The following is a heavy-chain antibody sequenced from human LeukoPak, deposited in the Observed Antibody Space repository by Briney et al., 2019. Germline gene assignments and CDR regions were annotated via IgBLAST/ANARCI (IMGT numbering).Heavy chain of an antibody. CDR3: AKRLYPEKLPGSFFEQ. CDR2: VSGGGVT. J-gene: IGHJ4*02. V-gene: IGHV3-23*01. CDR1: GVTSYKYG. D-gene: IGHD3-10*01. Sequence: PVGSLRLSSVASGVTSYKYGMNWVRQVSGKGGGWGSAVSGGGVTHYADSVKGRFTVSRDNSRNTLYLQMNSLRLEDTALYYCAKRLYPEKLPGSFFEQWGQGTQVTVSS.